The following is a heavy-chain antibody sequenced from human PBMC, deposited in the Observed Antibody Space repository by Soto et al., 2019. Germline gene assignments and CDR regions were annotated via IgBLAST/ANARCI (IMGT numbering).Heavy chain of an antibody. D-gene: IGHD5-12*01. CDR2: ISAYNGNT. CDR3: ARAGSRGYDYVYYYYYMDV. V-gene: IGHV1-18*01. CDR1: GYTFTSYG. Sequence: QVQLVQSGAEVKKPGASVKVSCKASGYTFTSYGVSWVRQAPGQGLEWMGWISAYNGNTNYAQKLQGRVTMTTDTSTSTAYMELRSLRSDDTAVYYCARAGSRGYDYVYYYYYMDVWGKGTTVTVSS. J-gene: IGHJ6*03.